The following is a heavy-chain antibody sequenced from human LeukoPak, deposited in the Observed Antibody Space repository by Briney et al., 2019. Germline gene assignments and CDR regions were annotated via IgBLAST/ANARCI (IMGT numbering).Heavy chain of an antibody. CDR1: GFTFSTYA. CDR2: ITSNGGST. CDR3: ARQAAGVVY. V-gene: IGHV3-64*01. Sequence: GGSLRLSCAASGFTFSTYAMHWVRQAPGKGLQYVSGITSNGGSTYYANSVTGRFTISRDNSKNTLYLQMGSLRAEDMAVYYCARQAAGVVYWGQGTLVTVSS. J-gene: IGHJ4*02. D-gene: IGHD6-13*01.